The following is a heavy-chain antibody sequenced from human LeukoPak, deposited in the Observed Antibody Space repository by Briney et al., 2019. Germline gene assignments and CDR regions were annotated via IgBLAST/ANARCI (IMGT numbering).Heavy chain of an antibody. CDR2: IYYSGSI. CDR1: GGSISSSSYY. Sequence: PSETLSLTCTVSGGSISSSSYYWGWIRQPPGKGLEWIGSIYYSGSIYYNPSLKSRVTISVDTSKNQFSLKLSSVTAADTAVYYCAREWSSRFIVVVPAAIANWFDPWGQGTLVTVSS. D-gene: IGHD2-2*01. J-gene: IGHJ5*02. CDR3: AREWSSRFIVVVPAAIANWFDP. V-gene: IGHV4-39*07.